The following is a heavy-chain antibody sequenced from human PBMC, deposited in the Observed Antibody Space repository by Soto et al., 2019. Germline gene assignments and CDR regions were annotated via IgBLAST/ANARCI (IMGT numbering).Heavy chain of an antibody. CDR1: GGSISSSSYY. CDR2: IYYSGST. CDR3: GTLPSRWLQFRDY. J-gene: IGHJ4*02. V-gene: IGHV4-39*01. D-gene: IGHD5-12*01. Sequence: QLQLQESGPGLVKPSETLSLTCTVSGGSISSSSYYWGWIRQPPGKGLEWIGSIYYSGSTYYNPSLKSRVTISVDTSKNQFSLKLSSVTAADTAVYYCGTLPSRWLQFRDYWGQGTLVTVSS.